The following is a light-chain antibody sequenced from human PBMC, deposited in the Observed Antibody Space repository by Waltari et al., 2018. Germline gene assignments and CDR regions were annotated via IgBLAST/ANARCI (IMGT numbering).Light chain of an antibody. Sequence: DIQMTQSPSSLSASVGDRVTITCRASETIRIYLNWYQQKPGKAPKLLINTASRLQSGVPSRFSGSGSGTDFTLTITSLQSGDFGIYFCQQYKEWPPWTFGQGTRVDTK. V-gene: IGKV1-39*01. CDR3: QQYKEWPPWT. J-gene: IGKJ1*01. CDR1: ETIRIY. CDR2: TAS.